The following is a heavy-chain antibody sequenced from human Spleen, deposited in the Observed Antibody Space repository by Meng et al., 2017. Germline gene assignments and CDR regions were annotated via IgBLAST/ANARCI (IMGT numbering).Heavy chain of an antibody. D-gene: IGHD1-1*01. CDR3: ARTRGERPLDY. J-gene: IGHJ4*02. Sequence: QVQLAQSGAEVKKPGASVKVSCQDSGYTFTSYVLHWVRQAPGQRLEWMGWINAGNGDTKYSQNFQGRVTITRDTSASTAYMELSSLRSEDTAIYYCARTRGERPLDYWGQGTLVTVSS. CDR2: INAGNGDT. V-gene: IGHV1-3*01. CDR1: GYTFTSYV.